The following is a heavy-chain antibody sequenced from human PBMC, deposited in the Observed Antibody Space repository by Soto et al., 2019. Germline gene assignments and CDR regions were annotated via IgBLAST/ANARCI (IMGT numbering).Heavy chain of an antibody. V-gene: IGHV1-18*01. Sequence: ASVKVSCKASGYTFTSYGISWVRQAPGQGLEWMGWISAYNGNTNYAQKLQGRVTMTTDTSTSTAYMEPRSLRSDDTAVYYCVVNFLGALTGLDYWGQGTLVTVSS. CDR1: GYTFTSYG. J-gene: IGHJ4*02. CDR2: ISAYNGNT. CDR3: VVNFLGALTGLDY. D-gene: IGHD1-26*01.